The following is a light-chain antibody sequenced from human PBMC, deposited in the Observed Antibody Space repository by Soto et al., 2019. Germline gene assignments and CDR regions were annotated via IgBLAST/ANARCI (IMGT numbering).Light chain of an antibody. CDR1: STDFVSYNR. V-gene: IGLV2-18*01. Sequence: QSALTQPPSVSGSPGQSVTISCTGTSTDFVSYNRVSWYQQPPGTAPKLMIYEASKRPSGVPDRFSGSKSGNTASLTISGLQAADEADYCCSLYTSENAYVFGTGTKLAVL. CDR3: SLYTSENAYV. J-gene: IGLJ1*01. CDR2: EAS.